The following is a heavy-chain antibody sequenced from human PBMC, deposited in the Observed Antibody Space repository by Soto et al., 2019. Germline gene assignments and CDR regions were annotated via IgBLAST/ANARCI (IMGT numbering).Heavy chain of an antibody. CDR1: GGTFSSYA. V-gene: IGHV1-69*13. Sequence: SVKVSCKASGGTFSSYAISWVRQAPGQGLEWMGGIIPIFGTANYAQKFQGRVTITADESTSTAYVELSSLRSEDTAVYYCARVAFYSGYDYGYFDYWGQGTLVTVSS. J-gene: IGHJ4*02. D-gene: IGHD5-12*01. CDR3: ARVAFYSGYDYGYFDY. CDR2: IIPIFGTA.